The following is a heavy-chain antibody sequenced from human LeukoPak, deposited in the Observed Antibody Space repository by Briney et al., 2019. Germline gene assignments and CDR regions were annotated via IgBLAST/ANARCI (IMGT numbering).Heavy chain of an antibody. D-gene: IGHD1-26*01. CDR1: GGSILTTNW. CDR3: TRESGAFSPFGF. J-gene: IGHJ4*02. V-gene: IGHV4-4*02. CDR2: VHLSGAS. Sequence: SETLSLTCAVSGGSILTTNWWSWVRQPPGKGLEWIGEVHLSGASNYNPSLKSRVNMSIDKSKNQLSLELTSVTAADTAIYYCTRESGAFSPFGFWGQGTLVTVTS.